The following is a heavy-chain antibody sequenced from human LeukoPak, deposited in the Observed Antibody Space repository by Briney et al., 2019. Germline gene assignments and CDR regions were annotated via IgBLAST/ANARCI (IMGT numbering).Heavy chain of an antibody. CDR1: GFTFSSYS. CDR2: ISYDGSNK. J-gene: IGHJ6*02. CDR3: ARSPYSSGYYYYGMDV. D-gene: IGHD3-22*01. V-gene: IGHV3-30*03. Sequence: GGSLRLSCAASGFTFSSYSMNWVRQAPGKGLEWVAVISYDGSNKYYADSVKGRFTISRDNSKNTLYLQMNSLRTEDTAVYYCARSPYSSGYYYYGMDVWGQGTTVTVSS.